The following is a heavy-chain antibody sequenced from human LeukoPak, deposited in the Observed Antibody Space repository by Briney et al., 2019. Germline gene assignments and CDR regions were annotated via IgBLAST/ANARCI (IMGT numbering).Heavy chain of an antibody. CDR2: FSTSGST. J-gene: IGHJ4*02. V-gene: IGHV4-4*07. D-gene: IGHD3-22*01. CDR3: ARDKGITMIAD. Sequence: SETLSLTCTDSGGYISTYFWSWIRQPAGKALEWIGRFSTSGSTNYNPSPKSRVTMSVDTSKNQFSLMVSSMTAADTAVYYCARDKGITMIADWGQGILVTVSS. CDR1: GGYISTYF.